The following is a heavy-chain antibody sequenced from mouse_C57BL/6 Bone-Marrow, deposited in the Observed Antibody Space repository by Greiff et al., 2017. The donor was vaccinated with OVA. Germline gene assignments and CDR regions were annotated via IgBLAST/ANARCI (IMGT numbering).Heavy chain of an antibody. J-gene: IGHJ3*01. V-gene: IGHV14-2*01. CDR1: GFNIKDYY. CDR2: IDPEDGET. Sequence: EVQGVESGAELVKPGASVKLSCTASGFNIKDYYMHWVKQRTEQGLEWIGRIDPEDGETKYAPKFQGKATITADTSSNTAYLQLSSLTSEDNAVFYCARRGGGSWFAYWGQGTLVTVSA. CDR3: ARRGGGSWFAY.